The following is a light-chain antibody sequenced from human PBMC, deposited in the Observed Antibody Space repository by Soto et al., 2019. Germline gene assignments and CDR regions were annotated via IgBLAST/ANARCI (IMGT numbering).Light chain of an antibody. CDR3: QQYDNLPPTWT. CDR2: TAS. J-gene: IGKJ1*01. V-gene: IGKV1-39*01. Sequence: DIQMTQSPSSLSASVGDRVNITCRASQRISSYLNWYQQRPGKAPKVLIKTASSLQSGVPSRFNGSGSGADFTLTISNLQPEDIATYYCQQYDNLPPTWTFGQGTKVDIK. CDR1: QRISSY.